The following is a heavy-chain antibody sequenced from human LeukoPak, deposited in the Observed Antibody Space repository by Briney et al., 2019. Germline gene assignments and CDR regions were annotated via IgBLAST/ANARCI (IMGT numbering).Heavy chain of an antibody. CDR1: GYTFTGHY. V-gene: IGHV7-4-1*02. Sequence: ASVKVSCKASGYTFTGHYMHWVRQAPGQGLEWMGWINTNTGNPTYAQGFTGRFVFSLDTSVSTAYLQISSLKAEDTAVYYCARHSIIAVAGPDFDYWGQGTLVTVSS. D-gene: IGHD6-19*01. CDR3: ARHSIIAVAGPDFDY. CDR2: INTNTGNP. J-gene: IGHJ4*02.